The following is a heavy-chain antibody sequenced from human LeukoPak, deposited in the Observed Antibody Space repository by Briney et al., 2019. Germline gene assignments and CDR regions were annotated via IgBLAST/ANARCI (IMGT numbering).Heavy chain of an antibody. D-gene: IGHD6-13*01. CDR1: GYTFTGYY. CDR2: INPNSSGT. CDR3: ARDLEQQLDFDY. V-gene: IGHV1-2*02. Sequence: ASVKVSCKASGYTFTGYYKHWVRQAPGQGLEWMGWINPNSSGTNYAQKFQGRVTMTRDTSISTAYMELSRPRSDDTAVYYCARDLEQQLDFDYWGQGTLVTVSS. J-gene: IGHJ4*02.